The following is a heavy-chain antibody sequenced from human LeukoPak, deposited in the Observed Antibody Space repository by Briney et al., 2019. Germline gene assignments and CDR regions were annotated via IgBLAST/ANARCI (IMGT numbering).Heavy chain of an antibody. D-gene: IGHD1-26*01. V-gene: IGHV4-34*01. CDR1: GDSFSGYC. CDR2: INHRGTT. Sequence: SETLSLTCAVYGDSFSGYCWSWIRQPPGKGLEWIAEINHRGTTHYNPSLKSRVNISADTSKNQFSLHLDSVTAADTAVYYCARSWAGMYYPFYYFDYWGQGTLVSVSS. J-gene: IGHJ4*02. CDR3: ARSWAGMYYPFYYFDY.